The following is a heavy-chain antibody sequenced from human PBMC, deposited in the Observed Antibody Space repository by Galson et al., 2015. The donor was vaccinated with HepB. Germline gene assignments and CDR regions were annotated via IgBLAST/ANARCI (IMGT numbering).Heavy chain of an antibody. J-gene: IGHJ6*02. CDR1: GFRFSDYN. CDR3: ARDGGTKGSIQLWLIAYYYYGMDV. D-gene: IGHD5-18*01. CDR2: IRSSDGAI. Sequence: SLRLSCAASGFRFSDYNMNWIRQAPGKGLEWVSYIRSSDGAIYYADSVKGRFTISRDNAKNSLYLQMNSLRAEDTAVYYCARDGGTKGSIQLWLIAYYYYGMDVWGQGTTVTVSS. V-gene: IGHV3-11*04.